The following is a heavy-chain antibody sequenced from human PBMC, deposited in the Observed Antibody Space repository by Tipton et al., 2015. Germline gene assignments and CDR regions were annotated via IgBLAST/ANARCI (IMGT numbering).Heavy chain of an antibody. CDR2: PYFSGST. J-gene: IGHJ4*02. D-gene: IGHD6-19*01. V-gene: IGHV4-39*07. CDR3: ARAGSGWYGSYYFDY. CDR1: GGSISSSSYY. Sequence: TLSLTCTVSGGSISSSSYYWAWIRQPPGKGLEWIGSPYFSGSTNYNPSLKSRVTISVDTSKNQFSLKLSSVTAADTAVYYCARAGSGWYGSYYFDYWGQGTLVTVSS.